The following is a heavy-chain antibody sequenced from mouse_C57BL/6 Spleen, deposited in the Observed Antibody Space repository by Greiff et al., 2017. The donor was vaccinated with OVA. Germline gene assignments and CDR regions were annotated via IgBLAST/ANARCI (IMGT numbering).Heavy chain of an antibody. D-gene: IGHD2-4*01. J-gene: IGHJ3*01. CDR1: GYTFTSYG. V-gene: IGHV1-58*01. Sequence: EVKLMESGAELVRPGSSVKMSCKTSGYTFTSYGINWVKQRPGQGLEWIGYIYIGNGYTEYNEKFKSKATLTVDTSSSTAYMQLSSLTSEDSAVYYCARSEDYDGFAYWGQGTLVTVSA. CDR2: IYIGNGYT. CDR3: ARSEDYDGFAY.